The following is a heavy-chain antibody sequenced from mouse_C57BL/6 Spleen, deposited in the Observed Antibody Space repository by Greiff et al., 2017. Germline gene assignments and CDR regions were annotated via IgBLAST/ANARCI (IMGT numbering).Heavy chain of an antibody. CDR1: GYTFTSYW. V-gene: IGHV1-52*01. J-gene: IGHJ4*01. D-gene: IGHD2-2*01. Sequence: QVQLQQPGAELVRPGSSVKLSCKASGYTFTSYWMHWVKQRPIQGLEWIGNIDPSDSETHYNQKFKDKATLTVDKSSSTAYMQLSSLSFEDSAVYYCARDRGYGYDTGYAMDYWGQGTSVTVSS. CDR3: ARDRGYGYDTGYAMDY. CDR2: IDPSDSET.